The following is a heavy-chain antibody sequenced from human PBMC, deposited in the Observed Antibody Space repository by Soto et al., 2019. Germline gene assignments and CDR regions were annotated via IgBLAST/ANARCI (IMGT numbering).Heavy chain of an antibody. J-gene: IGHJ4*02. CDR2: VSSSGVTT. D-gene: IGHD3-22*01. CDR3: ASAGSGYYAYYFDQ. CDR1: RFSFSRYA. V-gene: IGHV3-23*01. Sequence: EVQLLEFGGGLVQPGGSLRLSCAASRFSFSRYAMTWVRQAPGKGLEWVSGVSSSGVTTYYADSVKGRFTISRDNSKNTPYLQMNSRRADDTAIYYCASAGSGYYAYYFDQWGQGTLVTVSS.